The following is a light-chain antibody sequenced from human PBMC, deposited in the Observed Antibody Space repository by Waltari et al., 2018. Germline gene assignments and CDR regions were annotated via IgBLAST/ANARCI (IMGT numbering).Light chain of an antibody. V-gene: IGLV1-51*01. CDR3: GTWDSSLSTVV. CDR1: NSNIGNNY. CDR2: DNN. J-gene: IGLJ2*01. Sequence: QSVLTQPPSVSAAPGQKVTISCSGRNSNIGNNYVSWYQQLPGAAPKVLIYDNNKRPSGIPDRFSGSESGTSATLGITGLQTGDEADYYCGTWDSSLSTVVFGGGTRLTVL.